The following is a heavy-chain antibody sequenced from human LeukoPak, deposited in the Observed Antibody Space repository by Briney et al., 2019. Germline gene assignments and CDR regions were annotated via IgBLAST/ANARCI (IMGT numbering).Heavy chain of an antibody. CDR3: ARDSKEQQLASYYYYYMDV. V-gene: IGHV1-2*02. CDR1: GYTFTGYY. J-gene: IGHJ6*03. Sequence: ASVKVSCKASGYTFTGYYMHWVRQAPGQGLEWMGWINPNSGGTNYAQKFQGRVTMTRDTSISTAYMELSRLRSDDTAVYYCARDSKEQQLASYYYYYMDVWGKGTTVTISS. CDR2: INPNSGGT. D-gene: IGHD6-13*01.